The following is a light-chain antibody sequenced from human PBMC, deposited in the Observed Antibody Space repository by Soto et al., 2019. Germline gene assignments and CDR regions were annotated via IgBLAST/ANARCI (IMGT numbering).Light chain of an antibody. CDR1: SSNIGAGYD. J-gene: IGLJ3*02. Sequence: QSVLTQPPSVSGAPGQTITISCTGSSSNIGAGYDVHWYQQLPGRAPKLLIYANNQRPSGVPDRFSGSKSGTSASLAISGLQSEDEADYYCAAWDESLNGRVFGGGTKLTVL. CDR2: ANN. CDR3: AAWDESLNGRV. V-gene: IGLV1-40*01.